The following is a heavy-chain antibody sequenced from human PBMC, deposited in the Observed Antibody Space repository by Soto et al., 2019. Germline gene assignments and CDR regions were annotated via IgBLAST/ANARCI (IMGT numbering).Heavy chain of an antibody. D-gene: IGHD3-22*01. J-gene: IGHJ4*02. CDR3: ARPYYDSSSYYYYFDY. Sequence: QITLKESGVTLVKPTQTLTLTCTFSGFSLTTSGAGVAWIRQPPGKALEWLALIYWDDDKRYSPSLKSRLTLTKDTSKNQVVLTMTNMDPVDTATYYCARPYYDSSSYYYYFDYWGQGTLVTVSS. CDR2: IYWDDDK. CDR1: GFSLTTSGAG. V-gene: IGHV2-5*02.